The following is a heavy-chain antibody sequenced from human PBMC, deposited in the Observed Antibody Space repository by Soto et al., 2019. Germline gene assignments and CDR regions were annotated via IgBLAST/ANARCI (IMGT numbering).Heavy chain of an antibody. J-gene: IGHJ6*02. V-gene: IGHV4-34*01. D-gene: IGHD3-22*01. Sequence: KSSETLSLTCAVYGGSFSGYYWSWIRQPPGKGLEWIGEINHSGSTNYNPSLKSRVTISVDTSKNQFSLKLSSVTAADTAVYYCARAGAYYYDSSGYSSPSYYYYYGMDVWGQGTTVTVSS. CDR1: GGSFSGYY. CDR3: ARAGAYYYDSSGYSSPSYYYYYGMDV. CDR2: INHSGST.